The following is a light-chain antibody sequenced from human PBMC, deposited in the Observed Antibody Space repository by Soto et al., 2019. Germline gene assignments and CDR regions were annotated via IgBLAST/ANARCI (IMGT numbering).Light chain of an antibody. CDR2: DTS. Sequence: EIVLTQSPATLSLSPGERATLSCMASQSVSSYLAWYQQKPGQAPRLVIYDTSNRSTGTPARFSGSRSGTAFTLTISCLEPADFAVYACQQRTYWHRSFTFGPGTKVDIK. J-gene: IGKJ3*01. CDR1: QSVSSY. CDR3: QQRTYWHRSFT. V-gene: IGKV3-11*01.